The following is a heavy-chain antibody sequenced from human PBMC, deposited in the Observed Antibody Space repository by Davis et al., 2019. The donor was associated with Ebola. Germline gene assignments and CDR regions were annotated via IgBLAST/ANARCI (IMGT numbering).Heavy chain of an antibody. CDR2: TYYKSKWYN. CDR3: ARGWLRGGMDV. D-gene: IGHD5-18*01. CDR1: GDSVSSAG. Sequence: SCAISGDSVSSAGWNWIRQSPSRGLEWLGRTYYKSKWYNDYAVSVKSRITINPDTSKNQFSLQLNSVTPEDTALYYCARGWLRGGMDVWGEGTTVTVPS. J-gene: IGHJ6*04. V-gene: IGHV6-1*01.